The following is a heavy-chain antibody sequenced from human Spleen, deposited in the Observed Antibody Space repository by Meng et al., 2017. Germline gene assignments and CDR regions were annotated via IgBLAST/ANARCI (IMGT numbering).Heavy chain of an antibody. CDR3: ARVGRVGTPMAYGMDV. CDR1: GGSVRSGRYY. CDR2: IYTSGST. J-gene: IGHJ6*02. D-gene: IGHD5-18*01. V-gene: IGHV4-61*02. Sequence: SETLSLTCTVSGGSVRSGRYYWTWIRQPAGKGLEWIGRIYTSGSTNYNPSLKSRVTISVDTSKNQFSLKLSSVTAAETAVYYCARVGRVGTPMAYGMDVWGQGTTVTVSS.